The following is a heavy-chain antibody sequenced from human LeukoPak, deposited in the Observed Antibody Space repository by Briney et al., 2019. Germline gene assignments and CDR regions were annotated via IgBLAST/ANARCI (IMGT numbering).Heavy chain of an antibody. D-gene: IGHD5-12*01. V-gene: IGHV4-39*01. CDR3: VRHDGRGGATMGALDS. J-gene: IGHJ4*02. Sequence: SSETLSLTCTVSAGSISSSSHHWGWIRQSPGKGLEWIGSIYYGRTTYYSPSLNSRVTISVVTSKNQFSLQLNSVTAADTAVYYCVRHDGRGGATMGALDSWGQGSLVTVSS. CDR2: IYYGRTT. CDR1: AGSISSSSHH.